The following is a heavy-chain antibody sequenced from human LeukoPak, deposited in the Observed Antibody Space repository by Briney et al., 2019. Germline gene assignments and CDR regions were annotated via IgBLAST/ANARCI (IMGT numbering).Heavy chain of an antibody. CDR2: IIPIFGTA. D-gene: IGHD1-26*01. CDR1: GGTFSSYA. V-gene: IGHV1-69*06. CDR3: ARSTTKGAFDI. J-gene: IGHJ3*02. Sequence: ASVKVSCKASGGTFSSYAISWVRQAPGHGLEWMGGIIPIFGTANYAQKFQGRVTITADKSTSTAYMELSSLRSEDTAVYYCARSTTKGAFDIWGQGTMVTVSS.